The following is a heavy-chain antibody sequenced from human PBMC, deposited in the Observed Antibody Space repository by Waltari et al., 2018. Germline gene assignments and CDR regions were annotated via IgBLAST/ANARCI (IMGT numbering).Heavy chain of an antibody. CDR2: IRNNGVGT. CDR1: GFSFSTYA. CDR3: VKARGFCSSASCYKAPYYYYDLDV. J-gene: IGHJ6*02. D-gene: IGHD2-2*02. V-gene: IGHV3-23*01. Sequence: EVQLLESGGGSVQPGGSLSLSCEASGFSFSTYAMPWVRQAPGKGLEWVASIRNNGVGTHYADSVKGRFTISRDNSKNTVYLQMNSLRAEDTAVHYCVKARGFCSSASCYKAPYYYYDLDVWGQGTKVTVS.